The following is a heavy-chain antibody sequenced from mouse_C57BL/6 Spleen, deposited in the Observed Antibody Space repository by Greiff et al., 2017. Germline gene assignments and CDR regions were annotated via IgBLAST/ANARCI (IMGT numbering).Heavy chain of an antibody. CDR2: IDPSDSYT. V-gene: IGHV1-69*01. J-gene: IGHJ4*01. CDR1: GYTFTSYW. Sequence: QVQLQQPGAELVMPGASVKLSCKASGYTFTSYWMHWVKQRPGQGLEWIGEIDPSDSYTNYNQKFKGKSTLTVDKSTSTAYMQRSSLTSEDSAVYYCARGYYGRSYAMDYGGQGTSVTVSS. D-gene: IGHD2-1*01. CDR3: ARGYYGRSYAMDY.